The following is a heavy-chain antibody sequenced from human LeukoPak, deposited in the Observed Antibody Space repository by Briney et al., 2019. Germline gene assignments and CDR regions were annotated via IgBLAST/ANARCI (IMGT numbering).Heavy chain of an antibody. CDR3: ARDSNSWEWLRAFDI. J-gene: IGHJ3*02. V-gene: IGHV4-59*01. CDR1: GGSISSYY. D-gene: IGHD3-3*01. Sequence: SETLSLTCTVSGGSISSYYWSWVRQPPGKGLEWIGHIYNSGSTNYSPSLKSRVTISVDTSKNQFSLKLSSVTAADTAVYYCARDSNSWEWLRAFDIWGQGTMVTVSS. CDR2: IYNSGST.